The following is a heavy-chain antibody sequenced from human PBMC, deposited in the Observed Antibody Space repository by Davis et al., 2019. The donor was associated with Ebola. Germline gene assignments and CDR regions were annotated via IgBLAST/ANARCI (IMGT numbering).Heavy chain of an antibody. CDR3: ARLYYGSGGYYNWFDP. J-gene: IGHJ5*02. D-gene: IGHD3-10*01. Sequence: SETLSLTCTVSGGSISTDYWSWIRQPPGKGLEWIGYISYTGSTNYNPSLKSRVTISVDTSKNQVSLKLSSVTAADTAVYYCARLYYGSGGYYNWFDPWGQGTLVTVSS. V-gene: IGHV4-59*08. CDR2: ISYTGST. CDR1: GGSISTDY.